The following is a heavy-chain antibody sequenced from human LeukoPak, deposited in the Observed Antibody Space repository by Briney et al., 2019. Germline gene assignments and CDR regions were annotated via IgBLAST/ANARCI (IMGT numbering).Heavy chain of an antibody. D-gene: IGHD6-6*01. CDR2: INPNSSGT. V-gene: IGHV1-2*02. CDR3: ARCASIPPPPNDY. Sequence: ASVKVSCKASGYTFTGYYMHWVRQAPGQGLEWMGWINPNSSGTNYAQKFQGRVTMTRDTSISTAYMELSRLRSDDTAVYYCARCASIPPPPNDYWGQGTLVTVSP. CDR1: GYTFTGYY. J-gene: IGHJ4*02.